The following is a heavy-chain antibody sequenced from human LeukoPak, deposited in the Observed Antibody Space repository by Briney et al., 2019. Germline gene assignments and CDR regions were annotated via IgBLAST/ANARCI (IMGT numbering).Heavy chain of an antibody. CDR2: INPNDGGT. J-gene: IGHJ4*02. Sequence: ASVQVSCKASGYTFTGYYVHWVRQAPGQGLEWMGWINPNDGGTNYAQKFEGRVTRTSDTSISTAYMELSSLRSDDTAVYYCARGFSIAAADYWGQGALVTVSS. CDR1: GYTFTGYY. V-gene: IGHV1-2*02. CDR3: ARGFSIAAADY. D-gene: IGHD6-13*01.